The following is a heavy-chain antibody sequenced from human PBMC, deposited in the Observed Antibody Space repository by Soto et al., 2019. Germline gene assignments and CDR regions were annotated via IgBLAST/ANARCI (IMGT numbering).Heavy chain of an antibody. V-gene: IGHV4-4*07. CDR2: IYSSGNT. CDR1: RGSISDYY. D-gene: IGHD3-3*01. CDR3: ARIGVLSSFDN. Sequence: SETLSLPCPVSRGSISDYYWSWIRQPAGKGLEWIGRIYSSGNTNYNPSLKSRVTMSVDTSRNQLSLKLSSVTTADTAVYYCARIGVLSSFDNWGQGTLDTVSS. J-gene: IGHJ4*02.